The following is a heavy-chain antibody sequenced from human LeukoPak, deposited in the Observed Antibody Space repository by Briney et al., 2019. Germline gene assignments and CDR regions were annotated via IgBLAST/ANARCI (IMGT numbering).Heavy chain of an antibody. V-gene: IGHV3-9*01. Sequence: PGGSLRLSCAASEFTFDDYAMHWVRQAPGKGLEWVSGISWNSGSIGYADSVKGRFTISRDNAKNSLYLQMNSLRAEDTALYYCAKGALRYYDSSGYYSSYLDYWGQGTLVTVSS. J-gene: IGHJ4*02. CDR3: AKGALRYYDSSGYYSSYLDY. CDR1: EFTFDDYA. CDR2: ISWNSGSI. D-gene: IGHD3-22*01.